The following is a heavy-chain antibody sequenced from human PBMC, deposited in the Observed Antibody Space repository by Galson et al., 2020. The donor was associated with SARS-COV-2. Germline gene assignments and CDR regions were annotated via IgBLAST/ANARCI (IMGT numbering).Heavy chain of an antibody. J-gene: IGHJ4*02. D-gene: IGHD6-19*01. CDR1: GFTFNDYF. Sequence: GGSLRLSCAASGFTFNDYFMSWVRQTPGKGFEWIAYISGNGNTIYHAYSVKGRFTISRDNAKNSLYLQMNSLRAEDTAVYYCAKDNGKTWLPNGANWGQGTPVIVSS. V-gene: IGHV3-11*01. CDR2: ISGNGNTI. CDR3: AKDNGKTWLPNGAN.